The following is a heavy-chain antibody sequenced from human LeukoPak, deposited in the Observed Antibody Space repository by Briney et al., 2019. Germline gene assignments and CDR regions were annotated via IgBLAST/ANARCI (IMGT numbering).Heavy chain of an antibody. CDR3: AKDYYDSSGYLTFDAFDI. J-gene: IGHJ3*02. Sequence: GGSLKLSCAASGFTFSSYAMSWVRQAPGKGLEWVSAISGSGGSTYYADSVKGRFTISRDNSKNTLYLQMNSLRAEDTAVYYCAKDYYDSSGYLTFDAFDIWGQGTMVTVSS. V-gene: IGHV3-23*01. CDR2: ISGSGGST. CDR1: GFTFSSYA. D-gene: IGHD3-22*01.